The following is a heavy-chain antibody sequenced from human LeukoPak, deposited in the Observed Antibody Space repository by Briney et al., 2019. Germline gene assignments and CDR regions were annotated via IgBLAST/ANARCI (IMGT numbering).Heavy chain of an antibody. CDR1: GGSVYSGTYS. D-gene: IGHD2-8*01. CDR2: IYYSGST. V-gene: IGHV4-61*01. Sequence: PETLSLTCTVSGGSVYSGTYSWSWIRQPPGKRLEWIGYIYYSGSTNYNPSLKSRITISVDTSKNQFSLKLSSVTAADTAVYYCARSYCANGVCYRILDYWGQGTLVTVSS. J-gene: IGHJ4*02. CDR3: ARSYCANGVCYRILDY.